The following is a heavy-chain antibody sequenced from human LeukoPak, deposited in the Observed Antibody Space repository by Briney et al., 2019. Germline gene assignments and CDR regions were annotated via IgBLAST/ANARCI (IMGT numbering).Heavy chain of an antibody. V-gene: IGHV4-61*05. CDR3: ARVDCSGGSCYAFDI. D-gene: IGHD2-15*01. CDR2: IYYRST. J-gene: IGHJ3*02. Sequence: SETLSLTCTVSGGSISSSSYYWGWIRQPPGKGLEWIGYIYYRSTNYNPSLKSRVTISIDTSKNQFSLKLSSVTAADTAVYYCARVDCSGGSCYAFDIWGQGTMVTVSS. CDR1: GGSISSSSYY.